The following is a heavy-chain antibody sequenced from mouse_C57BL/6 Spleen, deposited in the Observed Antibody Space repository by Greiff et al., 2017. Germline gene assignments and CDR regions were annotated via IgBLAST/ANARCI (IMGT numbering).Heavy chain of an antibody. CDR3: AREAAAQAYFGY. Sequence: QVQLQQPGAELVRPGSSVKLSCKASGYTFTSYWMDWVKQRPGQGLEWIGNIYPSDSETHYNQKFKDKATLTVDKSSSTAYMQLSSLTSEDSAVYYCAREAAAQAYFGYWGQGATLTVSS. J-gene: IGHJ2*01. D-gene: IGHD3-2*02. CDR2: IYPSDSET. CDR1: GYTFTSYW. V-gene: IGHV1-61*01.